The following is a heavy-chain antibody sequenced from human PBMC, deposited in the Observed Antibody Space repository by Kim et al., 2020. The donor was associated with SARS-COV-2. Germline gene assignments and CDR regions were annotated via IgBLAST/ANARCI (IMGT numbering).Heavy chain of an antibody. CDR3: ARTSNYYGSGSYYPPMGS. J-gene: IGHJ5*02. CDR2: INPSGGST. Sequence: ASVKVSCKASGYTFTSYYMHWVRQAPGQGLEWMGIINPSGGSTSYAQKFQGRVTMTRDTSTNTVYMELSSLRSEDTAVYYCARTSNYYGSGSYYPPMGSWGQGTLVTVSS. CDR1: GYTFTSYY. D-gene: IGHD3-10*01. V-gene: IGHV1-46*01.